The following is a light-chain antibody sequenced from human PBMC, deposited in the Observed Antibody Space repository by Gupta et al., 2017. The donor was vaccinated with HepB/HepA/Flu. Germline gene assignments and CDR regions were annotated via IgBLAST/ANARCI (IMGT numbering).Light chain of an antibody. CDR3: MQATQFPQT. CDR2: KIS. V-gene: IGKV2-24*01. CDR1: QSLVHSDGNTY. Sequence: DIVMTQTPLSSPVTLGQPASISCRSSQSLVHSDGNTYLSWLLQRPGQPPRLLICKISNRFSGVPDRFSGGGAGTDFTLKISRVEAEDVGVYYCMQATQFPQTFGQGTQVEIK. J-gene: IGKJ1*01.